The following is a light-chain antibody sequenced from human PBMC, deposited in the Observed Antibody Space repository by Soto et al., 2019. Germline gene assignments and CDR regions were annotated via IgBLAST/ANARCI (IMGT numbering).Light chain of an antibody. CDR2: GAS. V-gene: IGKV3-20*01. Sequence: EIVLTQTPGTLSLSPGERATLSCRASQSVSSSYLAWYQHKPGQAPRLLIYGASSRATGIPDRFSGSGSGIDFTLTISRLEPEDFAVYDWQQYGSSPHTLGQGTKLEIK. CDR1: QSVSSSY. CDR3: QQYGSSPHT. J-gene: IGKJ2*01.